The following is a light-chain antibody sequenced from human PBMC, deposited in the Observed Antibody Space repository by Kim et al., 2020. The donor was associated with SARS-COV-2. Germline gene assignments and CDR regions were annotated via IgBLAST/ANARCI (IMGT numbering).Light chain of an antibody. CDR3: QSYDSSNPVV. J-gene: IGLJ2*01. Sequence: NTVTSTCTRGSCDIAGDDVQWYRHRPGSAPTTVIYEDNQSPSGVPERCSGAIDSSSNAASLTISGLKTEDEAYYCCQSYDSSNPVVFGGGTQLTVL. CDR1: SCDIAGDD. V-gene: IGLV6-57*03. CDR2: EDN.